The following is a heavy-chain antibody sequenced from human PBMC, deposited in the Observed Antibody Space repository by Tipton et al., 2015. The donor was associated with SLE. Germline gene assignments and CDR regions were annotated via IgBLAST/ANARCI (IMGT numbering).Heavy chain of an antibody. V-gene: IGHV3-30-3*01. J-gene: IGHJ4*02. CDR3: ARDAVGATEGLDS. D-gene: IGHD1-26*01. Sequence: SLRLSCSASGFTLTKFSMHWVRHAPGKGLEWVARITANFITDSADSVLGRFTISRDNSKNTLYLQVTSLRAEDTAVYYCARDAVGATEGLDSWGQGTLVTVSS. CDR1: GFTLTKFS. CDR2: ITANFIT.